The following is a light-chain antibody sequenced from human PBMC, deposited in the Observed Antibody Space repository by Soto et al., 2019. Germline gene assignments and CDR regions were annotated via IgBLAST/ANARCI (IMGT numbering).Light chain of an antibody. Sequence: QSVLSQPPSASGTPGQRVTISCSGSSSNIGRNYIYWYQQLPGTAPKLLIYGNTQRPSGVPDRFSGSKSGTSASLAISGLQSEDEADYYCAAWDDSLNGYYVFGTGTKVNV. CDR1: SSNIGRNY. CDR3: AAWDDSLNGYYV. J-gene: IGLJ1*01. CDR2: GNT. V-gene: IGLV1-44*01.